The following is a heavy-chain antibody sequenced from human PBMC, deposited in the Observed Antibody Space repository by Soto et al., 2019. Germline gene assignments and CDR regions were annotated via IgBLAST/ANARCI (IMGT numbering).Heavy chain of an antibody. Sequence: QVQLVQSGAEVKKPGSSVKVSCKASGGTFSSYTISWVRQAPGQGLEWMGRIIPILGIANYAQKFQGRVTITADKSTSTAYMELSSLKSEDTAVYYCARGYQLLNYYYGMDVWGQGTTVTVSS. CDR1: GGTFSSYT. CDR3: ARGYQLLNYYYGMDV. V-gene: IGHV1-69*02. J-gene: IGHJ6*02. CDR2: IIPILGIA. D-gene: IGHD2-2*01.